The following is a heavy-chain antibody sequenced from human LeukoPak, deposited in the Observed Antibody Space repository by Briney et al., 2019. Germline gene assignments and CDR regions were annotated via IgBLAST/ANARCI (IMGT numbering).Heavy chain of an antibody. J-gene: IGHJ5*02. D-gene: IGHD3-22*01. CDR1: GFTFSSYA. CDR2: ISGSGGST. Sequence: GGSLRLSCAASGFTFSSYAMSWVRQAPGKGLEWVSAISGSGGSTYYADSVKGRFTISRDNSKNTLYLQMNSLRAEDTAAYYCAKESGRGYYDSSGYFPNWFDPWGQGTLVTVSS. V-gene: IGHV3-23*01. CDR3: AKESGRGYYDSSGYFPNWFDP.